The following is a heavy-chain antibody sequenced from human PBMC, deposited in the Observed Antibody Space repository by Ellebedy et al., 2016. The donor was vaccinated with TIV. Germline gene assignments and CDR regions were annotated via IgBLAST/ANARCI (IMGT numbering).Heavy chain of an antibody. CDR2: INPSGGGT. CDR1: GYTFTSDL. D-gene: IGHD1-26*01. V-gene: IGHV1-46*01. Sequence: AASVKVSCKASGYTFTSDLIHWVRQAPGQGLEWMGIINPSGGGTDYAQKFQGRVTMTRDTSASTVYMELSSLRSEDTAVYYCAREGGVYYFDYWGQGTLVTVSS. J-gene: IGHJ4*02. CDR3: AREGGVYYFDY.